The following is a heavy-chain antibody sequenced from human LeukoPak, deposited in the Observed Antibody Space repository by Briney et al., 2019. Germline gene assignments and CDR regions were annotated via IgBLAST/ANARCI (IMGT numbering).Heavy chain of an antibody. D-gene: IGHD6-13*01. CDR2: ISSSSSYI. J-gene: IGHJ4*02. Sequence: ETLSLTCTVSGGSISSGGYYWSWIRQAPGKGLEWVSSISSSSSYIYYADSVKGRFTISRDNAKNSLYLQMNSLRAEDTAVYYCARDPWAAGTVDYWGQGTLVTVSS. CDR1: GGSISSGGYY. CDR3: ARDPWAAGTVDY. V-gene: IGHV3-21*01.